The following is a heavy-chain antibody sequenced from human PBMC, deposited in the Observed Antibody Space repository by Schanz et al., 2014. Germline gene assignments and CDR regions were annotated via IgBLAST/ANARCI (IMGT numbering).Heavy chain of an antibody. CDR2: INSSGTYI. D-gene: IGHD1-1*01. CDR3: ARDRRNADLDY. Sequence: EVQLVESGGGLVQPGGSLRLSCSASGFTFSIYAMHWVRQAPGKGLEWVSSINSSGTYISYADSLKGRFTISRDNAKNSLYLEMNSLRAEDTALYYCARDRRNADLDYWGQGTLVTVSS. J-gene: IGHJ4*02. CDR1: GFTFSIYA. V-gene: IGHV3-21*01.